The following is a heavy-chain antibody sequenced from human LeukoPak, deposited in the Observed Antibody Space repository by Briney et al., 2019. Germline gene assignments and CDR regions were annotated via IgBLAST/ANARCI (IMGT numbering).Heavy chain of an antibody. D-gene: IGHD6-13*01. Sequence: GGSLRLSCAASGFIVSTNYMSWVRQAPGKGLEWVSSISSSSSYIYYADSVKGRFTISRDNAKNSLYLQMNSLRAEDTAVYYCARDTGSSSWPSFDYWGQGTLVTVSS. CDR1: GFIVSTNY. J-gene: IGHJ4*02. CDR2: ISSSSSYI. V-gene: IGHV3-21*01. CDR3: ARDTGSSSWPSFDY.